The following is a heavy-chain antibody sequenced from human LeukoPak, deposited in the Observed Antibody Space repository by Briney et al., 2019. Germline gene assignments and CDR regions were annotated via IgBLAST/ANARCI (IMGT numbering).Heavy chain of an antibody. J-gene: IGHJ4*02. Sequence: ASVKVSCKASGGTFISYAISWVRQAPGQGLEWMGGIIPIFGTANYAQKFQGRVTITADESTSTAYMELSSLRSEGTAVYYCASGAHDYGDFYFDYWGQGTLVTVSS. CDR3: ASGAHDYGDFYFDY. CDR1: GGTFISYA. CDR2: IIPIFGTA. V-gene: IGHV1-69*13. D-gene: IGHD4-17*01.